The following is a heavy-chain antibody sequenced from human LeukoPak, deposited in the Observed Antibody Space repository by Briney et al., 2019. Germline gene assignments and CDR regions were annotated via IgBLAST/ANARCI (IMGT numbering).Heavy chain of an antibody. J-gene: IGHJ6*04. CDR3: ARDPTYYDILTGSDYGMDV. D-gene: IGHD3-9*01. Sequence: SETLSLTCTVSGGSISSGGYYWSWIRQHPGKGLEWIGYIYYSGSTYYNPSLKSRVTISVDTSKNQFSLKLSSVTAADTAVYYCARDPTYYDILTGSDYGMDVWGKGTTVTVSS. CDR2: IYYSGST. V-gene: IGHV4-31*03. CDR1: GGSISSGGYY.